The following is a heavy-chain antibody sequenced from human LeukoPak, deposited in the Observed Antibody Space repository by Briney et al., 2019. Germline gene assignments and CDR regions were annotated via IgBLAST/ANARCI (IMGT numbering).Heavy chain of an antibody. CDR1: GFTFSSYA. Sequence: GGSLRLSCAASGFTFSSYAMHWVRQAPGKGLEWVAVISYDGSNKYYADSVKGRFTISRDNAKNSLYLQMNSLRAEDTAVYYCARDRIVATIGYYYGMDVWGQGTTVTVSS. CDR2: ISYDGSNK. CDR3: ARDRIVATIGYYYGMDV. J-gene: IGHJ6*02. V-gene: IGHV3-30-3*01. D-gene: IGHD5-12*01.